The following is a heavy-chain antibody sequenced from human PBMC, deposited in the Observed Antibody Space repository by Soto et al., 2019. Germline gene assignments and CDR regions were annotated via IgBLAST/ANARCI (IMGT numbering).Heavy chain of an antibody. CDR3: ARDKITGLFDY. J-gene: IGHJ4*02. Sequence: SETLSLTCTVPGGFISTDNYYWGWIRQPPGTGLEWIGEINHSGSTNYNPSLKSRVTISVDTSKNQFSLKLTSVTAADTAVYYCARDKITGLFDYWGQGTLVTVSS. CDR1: GGFISTDNYY. D-gene: IGHD2-8*02. CDR2: INHSGST. V-gene: IGHV4-39*07.